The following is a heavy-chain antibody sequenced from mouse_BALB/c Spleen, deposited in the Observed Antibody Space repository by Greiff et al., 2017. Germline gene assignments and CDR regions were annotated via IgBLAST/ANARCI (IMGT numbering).Heavy chain of an antibody. J-gene: IGHJ2*01. D-gene: IGHD1-1*01. V-gene: IGHV1-5*01. CDR2: IYPGNSDT. Sequence: VQLQQSGTVLARPGASVKMSCKASGYSFTSYWMHWVKQRPGQGLEWIGAIYPGNSDTSYNQKFKGKAKLTAVTSASTAYMELSSLTNEDSAVYYCTRWSTVVATDYWGQGTTLTVSS. CDR3: TRWSTVVATDY. CDR1: GYSFTSYW.